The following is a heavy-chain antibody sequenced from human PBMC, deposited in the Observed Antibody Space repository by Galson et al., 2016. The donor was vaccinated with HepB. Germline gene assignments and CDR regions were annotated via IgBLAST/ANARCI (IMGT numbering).Heavy chain of an antibody. Sequence: SVKVSCKASGDTFTGYYIHWVRQAPGQGLEWMAWISANSGATNYAQKFQGWVTMTRDTSISTAYMELTSLTSDATAIYYCATSTGYRSGWGAFDIWGQGTMVTVSS. CDR1: GDTFTGYY. CDR3: ATSTGYRSGWGAFDI. D-gene: IGHD6-25*01. V-gene: IGHV1-2*04. J-gene: IGHJ3*02. CDR2: ISANSGAT.